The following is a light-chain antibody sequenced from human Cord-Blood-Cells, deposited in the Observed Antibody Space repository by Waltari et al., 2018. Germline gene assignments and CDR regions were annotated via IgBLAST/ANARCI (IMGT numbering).Light chain of an antibody. Sequence: DIVMTQSPDSLAVSLGERATINCKSSQSVLYSSNTKNYLAWYQQKPGQPPKPLIYWASTRESGVPDRFSGSGSGTDFTLTISSLQAEDVAVYYCQQYYSTPFTFGPGTKVDIK. CDR1: QSVLYSSNTKNY. J-gene: IGKJ3*01. CDR2: WAS. CDR3: QQYYSTPFT. V-gene: IGKV4-1*01.